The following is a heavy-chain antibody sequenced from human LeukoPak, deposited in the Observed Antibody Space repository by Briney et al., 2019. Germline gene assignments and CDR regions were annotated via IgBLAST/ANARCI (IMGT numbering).Heavy chain of an antibody. V-gene: IGHV1-18*01. Sequence: ASVKVSCKASGYTFTSYGISWVRQAPGQGLEWMGWISAYNGNTNYAQKLQGRVTMTTDTSTSTAYIELRSLRSDDTAVYYCARSNNWNDAYYFDYWGQGTLVTVSS. CDR2: ISAYNGNT. J-gene: IGHJ4*02. CDR3: ARSNNWNDAYYFDY. CDR1: GYTFTSYG. D-gene: IGHD1-20*01.